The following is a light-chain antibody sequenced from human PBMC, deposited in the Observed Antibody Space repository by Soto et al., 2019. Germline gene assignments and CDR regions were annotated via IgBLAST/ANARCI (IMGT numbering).Light chain of an antibody. CDR2: EVN. CDR3: NSYTRINHGV. CDR1: SSDVGGYNS. J-gene: IGLJ3*02. V-gene: IGLV2-8*01. Sequence: QSVLTQPPSASGSPGQSVTISCTGTSSDVGGYNSVSWYQQHPGKAPKVMIYEVNKRPSGVPDRFSGSKSGNTASLTVSGLQAEDEADYFCNSYTRINHGVFGGGTKLTVL.